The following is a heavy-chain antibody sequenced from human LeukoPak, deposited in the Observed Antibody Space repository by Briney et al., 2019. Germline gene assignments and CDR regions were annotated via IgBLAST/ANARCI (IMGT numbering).Heavy chain of an antibody. V-gene: IGHV1-18*01. CDR2: ISAYNGNT. J-gene: IGHJ6*03. Sequence: ASVNVSCRASGYTFTNYGIRWVRQAPGQGLEWMGWISAYNGNTNYAQKLQGRLTVTTDTSTSTAYIELRSLRSDDRAVYYCTRRAYQLRYGNPVRYCYYNMDVWGKGTTVTVSS. CDR1: GYTFTNYG. D-gene: IGHD2-2*01. CDR3: TRRAYQLRYGNPVRYCYYNMDV.